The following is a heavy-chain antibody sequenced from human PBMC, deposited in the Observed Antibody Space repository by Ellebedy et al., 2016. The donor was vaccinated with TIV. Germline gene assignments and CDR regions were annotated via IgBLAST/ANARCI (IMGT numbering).Heavy chain of an antibody. Sequence: ASVKVSXXASGYTFTTFEINWVRQATGQGLEWMGLVNPTSDYTSYAQKFQDRVTMTRDTSTSTVYMELSSLRSEDTAVYYCARDWSSAWGQGTLVTVSS. CDR3: ARDWSSA. V-gene: IGHV1-46*01. D-gene: IGHD6-19*01. J-gene: IGHJ5*02. CDR2: VNPTSDYT. CDR1: GYTFTTFE.